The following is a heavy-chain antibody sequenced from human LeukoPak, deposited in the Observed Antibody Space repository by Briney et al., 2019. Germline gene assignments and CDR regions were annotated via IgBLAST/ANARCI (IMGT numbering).Heavy chain of an antibody. Sequence: SETLSLTCAVYGGSFSGYYWSWIRQPAGKGLEWIGEINHSESTNYNPSLKSRVTISVDTSKNQFSLKLSSVTAADTAVYYCARGGRAVTTWSYYYYYGMDVWGQGTTVTVSS. J-gene: IGHJ6*02. CDR2: INHSEST. CDR1: GGSFSGYY. V-gene: IGHV4-34*01. D-gene: IGHD4-17*01. CDR3: ARGGRAVTTWSYYYYYGMDV.